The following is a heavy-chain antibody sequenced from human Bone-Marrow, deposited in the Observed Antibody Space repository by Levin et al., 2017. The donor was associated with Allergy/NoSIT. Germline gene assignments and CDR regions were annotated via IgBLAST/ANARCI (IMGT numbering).Heavy chain of an antibody. CDR2: ISSGGATL. CDR3: GRDLGHYWLDY. Sequence: TGGSLRLSCEASGFTFSKYYMSWVRQAPGKGLEFISYISSGGATLYSADSVKGRFTISRDNAKNPLYLQMNSLIAEDTAVYYCGRDLGHYWLDYWGQGILVTVSS. CDR1: GFTFSKYY. D-gene: IGHD3-22*01. J-gene: IGHJ4*02. V-gene: IGHV3-11*01.